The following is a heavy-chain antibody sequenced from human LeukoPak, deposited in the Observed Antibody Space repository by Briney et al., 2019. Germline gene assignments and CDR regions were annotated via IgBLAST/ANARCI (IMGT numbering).Heavy chain of an antibody. CDR3: AKEKITPFHDAFDV. Sequence: GGSLRLSCAASGFTFSSYSMNWVRQAPGKGLEWVSSISSSSSYIYYADSVKGRFTISRDNAKNSLYLQMNSLRAEDTAVYYCAKEKITPFHDAFDVWGQGTMVTISS. J-gene: IGHJ3*01. CDR2: ISSSSSYI. CDR1: GFTFSSYS. V-gene: IGHV3-21*01. D-gene: IGHD3-16*01.